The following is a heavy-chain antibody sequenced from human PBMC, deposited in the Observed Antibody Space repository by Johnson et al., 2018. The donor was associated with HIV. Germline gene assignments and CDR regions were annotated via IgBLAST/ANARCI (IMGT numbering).Heavy chain of an antibody. CDR3: VREIEPDDAFDI. D-gene: IGHD1-14*01. Sequence: VQLVESGGGLVQPGGSLRLSCAASGFTFSSYWMSWVRQAPGKGLEWVANIKQDGSEQYYVDSVTGRFTISRDNAKTSLYLQMNSLRAEDRAVYYCVREIEPDDAFDIWGQGTMVTVSS. J-gene: IGHJ3*02. V-gene: IGHV3-7*01. CDR2: IKQDGSEQ. CDR1: GFTFSSYW.